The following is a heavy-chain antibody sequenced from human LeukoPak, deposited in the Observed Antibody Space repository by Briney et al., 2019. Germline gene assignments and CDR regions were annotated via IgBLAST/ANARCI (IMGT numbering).Heavy chain of an antibody. CDR1: GFTFSSYA. CDR3: ARGSIAAAGSLSGY. V-gene: IGHV3-30-3*01. Sequence: PGGSLRLSCAASGFTFSSYAMHWVRQAPGKGLEWVAVISYDGSNKYYADSVKGRFTISRDNSKNTLYLQMNSLRAEDTAVYYCARGSIAAAGSLSGYWGQGTLVTVSS. D-gene: IGHD6-13*01. J-gene: IGHJ4*02. CDR2: ISYDGSNK.